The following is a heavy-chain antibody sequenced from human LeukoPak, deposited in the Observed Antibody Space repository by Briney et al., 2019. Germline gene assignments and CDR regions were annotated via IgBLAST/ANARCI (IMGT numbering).Heavy chain of an antibody. Sequence: EASVKVSCKDSGYTFTGYGICRVRQAPGRGLEWMGWISAYSNNTNYAQKFQGRVTMTTDTSTSTAYMELRSLTSDDTGVYYCARDVGSNSRKLYYFNYWGQGTLVTVSS. J-gene: IGHJ4*02. D-gene: IGHD6-13*01. CDR2: ISAYSNNT. CDR3: ARDVGSNSRKLYYFNY. V-gene: IGHV1-18*01. CDR1: GYTFTGYG.